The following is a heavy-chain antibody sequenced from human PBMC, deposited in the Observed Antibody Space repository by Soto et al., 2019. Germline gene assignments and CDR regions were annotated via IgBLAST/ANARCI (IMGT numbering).Heavy chain of an antibody. Sequence: QVQLEQSGAEVKKPGASVKVSCKASGYTFATHVIRCARQPPAQGLEWMGWISAYNGNTYYAQNVHGRVTMTTDTATSTTYVQLESLISDDATMDYCVGGEEGSGWSLEYWGQGTLVTVSS. J-gene: IGHJ4*02. CDR1: GYTFATHV. CDR3: VGGEEGSGWSLEY. D-gene: IGHD6-19*01. CDR2: ISAYNGNT. V-gene: IGHV1-18*01.